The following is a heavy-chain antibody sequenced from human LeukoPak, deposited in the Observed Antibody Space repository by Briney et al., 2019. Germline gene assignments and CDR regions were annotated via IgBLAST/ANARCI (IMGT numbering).Heavy chain of an antibody. V-gene: IGHV3-7*01. J-gene: IGHJ4*02. Sequence: GGSLRLSCAASGFTLSNHWMTWVRQAPGKGLECVAIIKQDGSEKYYVDSVKGRFTISRDNAKNSLYLQMNSLRAEDTAVYYCARDSRRYCSSTSCYAGIGYWGQGTLVTVSS. D-gene: IGHD2-2*01. CDR1: GFTLSNHW. CDR2: IKQDGSEK. CDR3: ARDSRRYCSSTSCYAGIGY.